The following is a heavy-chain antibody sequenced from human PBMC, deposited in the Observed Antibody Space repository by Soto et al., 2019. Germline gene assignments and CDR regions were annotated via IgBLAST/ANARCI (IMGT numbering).Heavy chain of an antibody. Sequence: ASVTVSCKASGYTFTKYGIIWVRQAPGQGLEWMGWINAYNGNTKYAQKLQGRVTMTTDTSTSTAYMELRSLRSDDTAVYYCARDQAMAQFDYWGQGTLVTVSS. CDR3: ARDQAMAQFDY. CDR1: GYTFTKYG. CDR2: INAYNGNT. D-gene: IGHD5-18*01. V-gene: IGHV1-18*01. J-gene: IGHJ4*02.